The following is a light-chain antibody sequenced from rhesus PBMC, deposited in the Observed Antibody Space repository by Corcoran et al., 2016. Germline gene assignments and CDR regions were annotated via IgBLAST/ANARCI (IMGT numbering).Light chain of an antibody. CDR3: QQGYSYPFT. CDR1: QSLSNY. Sequence: DIQMTQSPSSLSASVGDRVTITCQASQSLSNYLNWYQQKPGKIPKLLIYRASSLQSGIPSRFSGSGSGTCFTLTLSSLQPEDFATYYCQQGYSYPFTFGPGTKLDIK. V-gene: IGKV1S9*01. CDR2: RAS. J-gene: IGKJ3*01.